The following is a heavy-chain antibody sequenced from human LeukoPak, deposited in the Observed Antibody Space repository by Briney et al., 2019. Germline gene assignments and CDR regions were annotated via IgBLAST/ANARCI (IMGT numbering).Heavy chain of an antibody. CDR2: ISSSGSTI. V-gene: IGHV3-11*01. Sequence: PGGSLRLSCAASGFTFSDYYMSWIRQAPGKGLEWVSYISSSGSTIYYADSVKGRFTISRDNAKNSLYLQMNSLRAEDTAVYYCARATNYYDSSAPDPWGQGTLVTVSS. J-gene: IGHJ5*02. CDR1: GFTFSDYY. D-gene: IGHD3-22*01. CDR3: ARATNYYDSSAPDP.